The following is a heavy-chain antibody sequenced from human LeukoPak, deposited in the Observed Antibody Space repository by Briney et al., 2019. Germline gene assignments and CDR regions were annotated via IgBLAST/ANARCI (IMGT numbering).Heavy chain of an antibody. CDR1: DTTFTTSG. J-gene: IGHJ4*02. V-gene: IGHV3-48*01. Sequence: GGSLGLSCGALDTTFTTSGMSWIGQAPGKGLEWVSYISISTITIYYADSVKGRFTISRDNAKSSLYLQMNSLRAEDTAVYYCARGPGYFGILIGLDYWSQGTLVTVSS. CDR2: ISISTITI. CDR3: ARGPGYFGILIGLDY. D-gene: IGHD3-9*01.